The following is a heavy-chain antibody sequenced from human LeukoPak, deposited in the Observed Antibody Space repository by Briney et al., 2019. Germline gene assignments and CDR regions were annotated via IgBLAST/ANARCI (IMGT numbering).Heavy chain of an antibody. V-gene: IGHV1-24*01. CDR2: FDPEDGET. CDR1: GYTLTELS. J-gene: IGHJ4*02. D-gene: IGHD2-2*01. CDR3: ATGHCSSTSCYGLPYFDY. Sequence: ASVTVSCTVSGYTLTELSMHWVRQAPGKGLEWMGGFDPEDGETIYAQKFQGRVTMTEDTSTDTAYMELSSLRSEDTAVYYCATGHCSSTSCYGLPYFDYWGQGTLVTVSS.